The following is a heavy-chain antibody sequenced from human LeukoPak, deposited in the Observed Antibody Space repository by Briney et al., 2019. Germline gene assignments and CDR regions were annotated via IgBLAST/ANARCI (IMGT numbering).Heavy chain of an antibody. CDR2: MNPNSGNT. J-gene: IGHJ6*02. Sequence: GASVKVSCKASGYTFTSYDINRVRQATGQGLEWMGWMNPNSGNTGYAQKFQGRVTMTRNTSISTAYMELSSLRSEDTAVYYCARTGIAAAGLWGNYYYGMDVWGQGTTVTVSS. V-gene: IGHV1-8*01. CDR3: ARTGIAAAGLWGNYYYGMDV. D-gene: IGHD6-13*01. CDR1: GYTFTSYD.